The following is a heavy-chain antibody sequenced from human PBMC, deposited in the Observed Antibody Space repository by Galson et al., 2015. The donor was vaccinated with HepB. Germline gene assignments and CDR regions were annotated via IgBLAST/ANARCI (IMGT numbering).Heavy chain of an antibody. CDR2: INSSSSNI. J-gene: IGHJ3*02. D-gene: IGHD3-16*01. CDR1: GFTFSSYS. V-gene: IGHV3-48*01. Sequence: SLRLSCAASGFTFSSYSMNWVRQAPGKGLEWVSYINSSSSNIYYADSVKGRFTISRDNAKNSLYLQMNSLRAEDTAVYYCARRGRPPYGAFDIWGQGTMVTVSS. CDR3: ARRGRPPYGAFDI.